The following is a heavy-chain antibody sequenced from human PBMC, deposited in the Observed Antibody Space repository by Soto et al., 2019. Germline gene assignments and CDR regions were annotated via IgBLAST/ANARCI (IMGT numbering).Heavy chain of an antibody. CDR2: MNPNSGNT. CDR1: GYTFTSYD. CDR3: ARGPRIVVVTYYMDV. V-gene: IGHV1-8*01. J-gene: IGHJ6*03. D-gene: IGHD2-15*01. Sequence: QVQLVQSGAEVKKPGASVKVSCKASGYTFTSYDINWVRQATGQGLEWLGWMNPNSGNTGYAQKFQGRVTMTRNTSISTAYMELSSLRSEATAVYYCARGPRIVVVTYYMDVWGKGTTVTVSS.